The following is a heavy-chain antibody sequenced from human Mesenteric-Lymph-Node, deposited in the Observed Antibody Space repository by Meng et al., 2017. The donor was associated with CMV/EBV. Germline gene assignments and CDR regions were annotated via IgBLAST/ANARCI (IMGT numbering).Heavy chain of an antibody. V-gene: IGHV4-34*01. CDR1: GGSFSGYY. Sequence: QVQLQQWGAGLLKPLETLSLTGAVDGGSFSGYYWSWIRQPPGKGLEWIGEINHSGSTNYNPSLKSRVTISVDTSKNQFSLKLSSVTAADTAVYYCARHQRWLKSEGGFNYWGQGTLVTVSS. D-gene: IGHD4-23*01. J-gene: IGHJ4*02. CDR2: INHSGST. CDR3: ARHQRWLKSEGGFNY.